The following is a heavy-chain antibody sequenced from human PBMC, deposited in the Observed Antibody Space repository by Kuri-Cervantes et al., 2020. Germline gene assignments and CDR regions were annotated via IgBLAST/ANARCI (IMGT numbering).Heavy chain of an antibody. J-gene: IGHJ3*02. Sequence: GESLKISCAASGFTFSSYWMHWVRQAPGKGLVWVSRINSDWSSTSYADSVKGRFTISRDNSKNTLDLQMNSLRAEDTAVYYCAKDMLWLSHDYGDLDAFDIWGQGTMVTVSS. CDR2: INSDWSST. V-gene: IGHV3-74*01. D-gene: IGHD4-17*01. CDR1: GFTFSSYW. CDR3: AKDMLWLSHDYGDLDAFDI.